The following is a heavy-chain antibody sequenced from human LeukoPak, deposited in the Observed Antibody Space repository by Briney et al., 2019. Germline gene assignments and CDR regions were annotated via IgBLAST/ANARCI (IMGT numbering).Heavy chain of an antibody. CDR2: IKQDGSEK. Sequence: SGGSLRLSCAASGFTFSSYWMSWVRQAPGKGLEWVANIKQDGSEKYYVDSVKGRFTISRDNAKNSLYLQMNSLRAEDTAVYYCARGVPAAIYYYYYMDVWGKGTTVTVSS. D-gene: IGHD2-2*01. J-gene: IGHJ6*03. V-gene: IGHV3-7*01. CDR1: GFTFSSYW. CDR3: ARGVPAAIYYYYYMDV.